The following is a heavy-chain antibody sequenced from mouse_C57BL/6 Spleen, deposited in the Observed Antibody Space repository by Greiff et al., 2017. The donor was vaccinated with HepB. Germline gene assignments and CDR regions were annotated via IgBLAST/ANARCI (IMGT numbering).Heavy chain of an antibody. CDR2: INPNNGGT. Sequence: EVKLVESGPELVKPGASVKMSCKASGYTFTDYNMHWVKQSHGKSLEWIGYINPNNGGTSYNQKFKGKATLTVNKSSSTAYMELRSLTSEDSAVYYCAIYGGFAYWGQGTLVTVSA. V-gene: IGHV1-22*01. J-gene: IGHJ3*01. D-gene: IGHD1-1*01. CDR1: GYTFTDYN. CDR3: AIYGGFAY.